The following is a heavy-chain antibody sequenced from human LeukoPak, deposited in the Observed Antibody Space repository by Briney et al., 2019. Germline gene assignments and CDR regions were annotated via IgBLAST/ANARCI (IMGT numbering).Heavy chain of an antibody. Sequence: SETLSLTCAVYGVSFSGYYWSWVRQPPGKGLEWIGEINHSGSTNYNPSLKSRVTISVDTSKNQYSLKLSSVTAADTAVYYCARGRRSDYVWGSYRPHYFDYWGQGTLVTVSS. V-gene: IGHV4-34*01. J-gene: IGHJ4*02. D-gene: IGHD3-16*02. CDR3: ARGRRSDYVWGSYRPHYFDY. CDR2: INHSGST. CDR1: GVSFSGYY.